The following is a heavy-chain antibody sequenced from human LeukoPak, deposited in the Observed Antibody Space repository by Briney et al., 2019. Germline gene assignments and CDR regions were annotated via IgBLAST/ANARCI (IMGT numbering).Heavy chain of an antibody. D-gene: IGHD6-19*01. V-gene: IGHV1-2*02. CDR3: ARGQQWLEAFDY. CDR1: GYTFTSYG. CDR2: INPYSGGT. Sequence: ASVKVSCKASGYTFTSYGISWVRQAPGQGLEWMGWINPYSGGTKFAQKFQGRVTMTRDTSIRTAYMEVSSLRSDDTAVYYCARGQQWLEAFDYWGLGTLVTVSS. J-gene: IGHJ4*02.